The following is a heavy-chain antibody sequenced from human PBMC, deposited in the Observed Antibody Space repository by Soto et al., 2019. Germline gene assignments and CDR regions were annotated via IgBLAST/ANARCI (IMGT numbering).Heavy chain of an antibody. J-gene: IGHJ6*02. V-gene: IGHV4-59*02. CDR1: GCSVSDYY. CDR3: AKVIVLVPAASYGMDV. D-gene: IGHD2-2*01. CDR2: IYYNGNN. Sequence: SETLSLTCTFSGCSVSDYYWGWIRQPPGRGLEWIGYIYYNGNNNHNPSLKSRVTLSVDTSKNQFSLKMRSVTAADTAIYYCAKVIVLVPAASYGMDVWGLGTTVTVSS.